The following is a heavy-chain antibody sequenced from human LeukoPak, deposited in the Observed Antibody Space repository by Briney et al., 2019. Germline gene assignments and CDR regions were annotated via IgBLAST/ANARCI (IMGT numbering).Heavy chain of an antibody. J-gene: IGHJ4*02. CDR3: ARQGSRSYSSQLLDY. V-gene: IGHV4-59*08. Sequence: PSETLSLTCTVSGGSISSYYWSWIRQPPGKGLEWIGYIYYSGSTNYNPSLKSRVTISVDTSKNQFSLKLSSVTAADTAVYYCARQGSRSYSSQLLDYWGQGTLVTVSS. CDR2: IYYSGST. CDR1: GGSISSYY. D-gene: IGHD3-10*01.